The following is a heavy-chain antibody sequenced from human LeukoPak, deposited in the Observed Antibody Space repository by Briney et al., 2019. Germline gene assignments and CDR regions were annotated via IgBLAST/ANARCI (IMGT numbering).Heavy chain of an antibody. D-gene: IGHD3-9*01. CDR2: ITHNGDSI. J-gene: IGHJ4*02. CDR3: VKDHDWALDF. V-gene: IGHV3-48*01. Sequence: GGSLRLSCAASGFTFNAYPMNWVRQAPGKGLEWISYITHNGDSIYYADSVKGRFTNSRDNAKNSLYLQMNSLRAEDTAIYYCVKDHDWALDFWGQGTLVTVSS. CDR1: GFTFNAYP.